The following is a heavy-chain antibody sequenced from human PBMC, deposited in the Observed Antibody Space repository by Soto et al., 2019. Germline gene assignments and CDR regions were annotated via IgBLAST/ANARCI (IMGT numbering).Heavy chain of an antibody. CDR2: ISYSGTA. J-gene: IGHJ4*02. Sequence: QVQLQESGPGLVKTSETLSLTCTVSGGSVSSGPYHLNWVRQPPGKGLEWIGHISYSGTANYNPSLRGRVIMATDTSMNQFSLRLTSVTAADTAVYYCMRSHGAYWGQGALVTVSP. CDR3: MRSHGAY. CDR1: GGSVSSGPYH. D-gene: IGHD2-8*01. V-gene: IGHV4-61*01.